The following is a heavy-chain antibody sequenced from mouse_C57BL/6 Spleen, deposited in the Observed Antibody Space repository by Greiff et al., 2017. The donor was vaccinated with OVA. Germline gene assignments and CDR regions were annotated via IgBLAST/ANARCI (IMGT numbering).Heavy chain of an antibody. CDR2: IDPENGAT. D-gene: IGHD1-1*01. CDR3: TTYDYYGSRSYAMDY. J-gene: IGHJ4*01. Sequence: VQLQQSGAELVRPGASVKLSCTASGFNIKDDYLHWVKQRPEQGLEWIGWIDPENGATEYASKFQGKAPITADNSSNTAYLQLSSLTSEDTAVYYCTTYDYYGSRSYAMDYWGQGTSVTVSS. CDR1: GFNIKDDY. V-gene: IGHV14-4*01.